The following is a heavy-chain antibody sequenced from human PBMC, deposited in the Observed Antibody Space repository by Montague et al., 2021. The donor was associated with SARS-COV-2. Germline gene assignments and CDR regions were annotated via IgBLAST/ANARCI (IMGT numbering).Heavy chain of an antibody. CDR2: ISSESAYI. CDR3: ARFETSKFYSSGMDV. CDR1: GFTFSSIR. Sequence: SLRLSCAASGFTFSSIRMNWVRQAPGKRLEWVSSISSESAYIVYAESVRGRFTISRDNARNLLYLQMNSLRAEDTAVYYCARFETSKFYSSGMDVWGQGTTVTVSS. D-gene: IGHD2-15*01. V-gene: IGHV3-21*01. J-gene: IGHJ6*02.